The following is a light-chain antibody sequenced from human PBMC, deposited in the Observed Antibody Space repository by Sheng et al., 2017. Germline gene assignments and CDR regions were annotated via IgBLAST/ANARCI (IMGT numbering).Light chain of an antibody. V-gene: IGKV3-15*01. CDR2: GAS. CDR1: QSVSRN. J-gene: IGKJ4*01. Sequence: EIVMTQSPATLSVSPGERATLSCRASQSVSRNLAWYQQKPGQAPRLLIYGASTRATGIPARFSGSGSGTEFTLTISSLQSEDFAIYYCQQYSNWLTFGGGTKVEDQT. CDR3: QQYSNWLT.